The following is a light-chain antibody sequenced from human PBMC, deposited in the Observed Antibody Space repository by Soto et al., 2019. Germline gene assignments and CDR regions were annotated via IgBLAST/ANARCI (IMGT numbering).Light chain of an antibody. Sequence: DIQMTQSPSSLSASVGDRVTITCRASQSISSYLNWYQQKPGKAPKLLIYAASSLQSGVPSRFSGSGSGTDFTLTISSLQPEDFATYYCQQSYSNPSPSWTFGQGTKVEIK. V-gene: IGKV1-39*01. J-gene: IGKJ1*01. CDR1: QSISSY. CDR2: AAS. CDR3: QQSYSNPSPSWT.